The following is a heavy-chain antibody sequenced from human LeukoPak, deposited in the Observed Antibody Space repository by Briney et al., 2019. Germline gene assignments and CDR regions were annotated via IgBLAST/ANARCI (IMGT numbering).Heavy chain of an antibody. Sequence: GGSLRLSCAASGFTFSSYSLNWVRQAPGKGLEWVSSISSSSSYIYYADSVKGRFTISRDNAKNSLYLQMNSLRAEDTAVYYCAILQLERRPYYYGMDVWGKATTVTVSS. CDR2: ISSSSSYI. CDR3: AILQLERRPYYYGMDV. D-gene: IGHD1-1*01. V-gene: IGHV3-21*01. J-gene: IGHJ6*04. CDR1: GFTFSSYS.